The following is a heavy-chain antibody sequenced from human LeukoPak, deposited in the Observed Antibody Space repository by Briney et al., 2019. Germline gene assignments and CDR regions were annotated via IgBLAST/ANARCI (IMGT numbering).Heavy chain of an antibody. V-gene: IGHV5-51*01. CDR3: ARQQTSEYYYGMDV. CDR2: IYPGDSDT. Sequence: GESLKICRKGSGYSFTNSWIAWVLRMPGKGLEWMGSIYPGDSDTRYSSSFQGQVTISADKSISTAYLQWSGLKASDTAMYYCARQQTSEYYYGMDVWGQGTAVTVS. CDR1: GYSFTNSW. J-gene: IGHJ6*02.